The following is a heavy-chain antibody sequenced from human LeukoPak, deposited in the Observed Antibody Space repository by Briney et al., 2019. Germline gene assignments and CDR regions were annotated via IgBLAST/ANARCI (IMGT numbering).Heavy chain of an antibody. CDR2: IRAYNGNP. CDR1: GYPFTSYG. V-gene: IGHV1-18*01. J-gene: IGHJ5*02. CDR3: ARGTGTTYDWFDP. D-gene: IGHD1-7*01. Sequence: ASVKASFKASGYPFTSYGIRWVRPAPGQGGEGMGWIRAYNGNPNYAPTLPGRVTMTPDTSTSTASMELRSLRSDDTAVYYCARGTGTTYDWFDPWGQGTLVTVSS.